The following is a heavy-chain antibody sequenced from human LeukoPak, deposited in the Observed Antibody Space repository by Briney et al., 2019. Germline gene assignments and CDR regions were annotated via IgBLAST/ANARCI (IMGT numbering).Heavy chain of an antibody. D-gene: IGHD6-13*01. CDR2: SSDSGIST. Sequence: GGSLRLPCVASGFTFSNYAMNWVRQAPGKGLEWVSRSSDSGISTYYADSVRGRFTISRDNSESTVFLQMNILRAEDTALYYCARGGAGTGRYFDLWGRGTLVTVSS. CDR3: ARGGAGTGRYFDL. J-gene: IGHJ2*01. CDR1: GFTFSNYA. V-gene: IGHV3-23*01.